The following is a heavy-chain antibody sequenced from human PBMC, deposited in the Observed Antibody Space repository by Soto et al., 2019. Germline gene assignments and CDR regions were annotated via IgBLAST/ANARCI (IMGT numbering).Heavy chain of an antibody. Sequence: SVKVFCKASGFTFTSSAVQWVRQARGQRLEWIGWIVVGSGNTNYAQKFQERVTITRDMSTSTAYMELSSLRSEDTAVYYCAATYYDILTGSMDYYGMDVWGQGTTVTVSS. CDR3: AATYYDILTGSMDYYGMDV. V-gene: IGHV1-58*01. CDR2: IVVGSGNT. CDR1: GFTFTSSA. D-gene: IGHD3-9*01. J-gene: IGHJ6*02.